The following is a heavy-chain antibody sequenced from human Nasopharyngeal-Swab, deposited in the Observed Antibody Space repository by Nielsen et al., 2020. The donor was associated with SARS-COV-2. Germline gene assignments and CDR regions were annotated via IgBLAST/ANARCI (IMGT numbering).Heavy chain of an antibody. CDR3: ARESSWPKGGFDY. D-gene: IGHD2-15*01. Sequence: GKGLEWVAVIWYDGSNKYYADSVKGRFTISRDNSKNTLYLQMNSLRAEDTAVYYCARESSWPKGGFDYWGQGTLVTVSS. J-gene: IGHJ4*02. CDR2: IWYDGSNK. V-gene: IGHV3-33*01.